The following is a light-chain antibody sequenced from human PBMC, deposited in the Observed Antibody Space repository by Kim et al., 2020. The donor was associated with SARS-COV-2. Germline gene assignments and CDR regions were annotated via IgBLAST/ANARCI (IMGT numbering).Light chain of an antibody. V-gene: IGKV1-5*01. CDR3: QQYRTYSRT. CDR2: DAS. Sequence: GDRVTITCRATQSISSWLAWYQQRPGKAPNLLIHDASSLQSGVPSRFSGSGSGTEFTLTISSLQPDDFATYYCQQYRTYSRTFGQGTKVDIK. J-gene: IGKJ1*01. CDR1: QSISSW.